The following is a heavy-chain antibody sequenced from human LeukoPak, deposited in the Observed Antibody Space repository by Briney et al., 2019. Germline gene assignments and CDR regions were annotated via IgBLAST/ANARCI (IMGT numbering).Heavy chain of an antibody. Sequence: QPGRSLRLSCAASGFTFSSYGMHWVRQAPGKGLEWVAVISYDGSNKYYADSVKGGFTISRDNSKNTLYLQMNSLRAGDTAVYYCARVRVGATLNGFDYWGQGTLVTVSS. D-gene: IGHD1-26*01. J-gene: IGHJ4*02. CDR1: GFTFSSYG. CDR3: ARVRVGATLNGFDY. CDR2: ISYDGSNK. V-gene: IGHV3-30*03.